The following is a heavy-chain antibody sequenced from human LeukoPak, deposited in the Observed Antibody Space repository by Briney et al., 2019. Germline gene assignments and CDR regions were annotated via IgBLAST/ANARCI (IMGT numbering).Heavy chain of an antibody. CDR3: AKDRPGDIVVVPAAMDDY. Sequence: GGSLRLSCAASGFTFSSYAMHWVRQAPGKGLEWVAVISYDGSNKYYADSVKGRFTISRDNSKNTLYLQMNSLRAEDTAVYYCAKDRPGDIVVVPAAMDDYWGQGTLVTVSS. J-gene: IGHJ4*02. D-gene: IGHD2-2*01. CDR1: GFTFSSYA. V-gene: IGHV3-30-3*01. CDR2: ISYDGSNK.